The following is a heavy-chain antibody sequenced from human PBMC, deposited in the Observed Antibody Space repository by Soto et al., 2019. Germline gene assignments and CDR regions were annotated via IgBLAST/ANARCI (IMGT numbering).Heavy chain of an antibody. J-gene: IGHJ5*02. Sequence: GGSLRLSCAASGFTFSSYGMHWVRQAPGKGLEWVAVIWYDGSNKYYADSVKGRFTISRDNSKNTLYLQMNSLRAEDTAVYYCAREDDSSSTWFDPWGQGTLVTVSS. V-gene: IGHV3-33*01. CDR2: IWYDGSNK. D-gene: IGHD6-6*01. CDR1: GFTFSSYG. CDR3: AREDDSSSTWFDP.